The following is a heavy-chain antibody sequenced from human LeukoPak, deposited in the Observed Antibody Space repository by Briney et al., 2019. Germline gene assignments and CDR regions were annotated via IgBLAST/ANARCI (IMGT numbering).Heavy chain of an antibody. CDR1: GFTFSSYG. CDR3: AKYGSYNYYDRSPDY. J-gene: IGHJ4*02. CDR2: ISYDGSNK. V-gene: IGHV3-30*18. Sequence: GRSLRLSCAASGFTFSSYGMHWVRQAPGKGLEWVAVISYDGSNKYYADSVKGRFTISRDNSKNTLYLQMNSPRAEDTAVYFCAKYGSYNYYDRSPDYWGQGTLVTVSS. D-gene: IGHD3-22*01.